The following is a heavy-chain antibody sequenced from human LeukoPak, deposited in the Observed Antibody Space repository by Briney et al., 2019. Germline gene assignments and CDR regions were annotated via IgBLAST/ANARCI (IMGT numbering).Heavy chain of an antibody. V-gene: IGHV1-69*04. J-gene: IGHJ4*02. CDR3: ARSSGVATKGDY. Sequence: AASVKVSCRASGGTFSSYAISWVRQAPGQGLEWMGRIIPILGIANYAQKFQGRVTITADKSTSTAYMELSSLRSEDTAVSYCARSSGVATKGDYWGQGTLVTVSS. CDR1: GGTFSSYA. CDR2: IIPILGIA. D-gene: IGHD5-12*01.